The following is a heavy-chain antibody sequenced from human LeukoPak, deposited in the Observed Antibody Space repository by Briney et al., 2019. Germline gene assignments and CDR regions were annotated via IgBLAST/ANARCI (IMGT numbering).Heavy chain of an antibody. V-gene: IGHV1-69*04. CDR1: GGTFSSYA. D-gene: IGHD2-15*01. CDR2: IIPILGIA. J-gene: IGHJ4*02. CDR3: AIPSKDCSGGSCYFDY. Sequence: ASVKVSCKASGGTFSSYAISWVRQAPGQGLEWMGRIIPILGIANYAQKFQGRVTITADKSTSTAYMELSSLRSEDTAVYYCAIPSKDCSGGSCYFDYWGQGTLVTVSS.